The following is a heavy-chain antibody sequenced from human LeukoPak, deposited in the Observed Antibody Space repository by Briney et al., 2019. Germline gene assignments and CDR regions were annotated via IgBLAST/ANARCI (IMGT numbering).Heavy chain of an antibody. V-gene: IGHV4-34*01. CDR2: INHSGST. CDR3: AKVGKQWLVLRGWFDP. D-gene: IGHD6-19*01. J-gene: IGHJ5*02. Sequence: PSETLSLTCAVYGGSFSGYYWSWIRQPPGKGLEWIGEINHSGSTNYNPSLKSRVTISLDTSKNHFSLKLSSVTAADTAVYYCAKVGKQWLVLRGWFDPWGQGTLVTVS. CDR1: GGSFSGYY.